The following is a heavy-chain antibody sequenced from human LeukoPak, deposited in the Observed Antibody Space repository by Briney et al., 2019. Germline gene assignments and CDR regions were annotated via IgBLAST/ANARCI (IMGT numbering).Heavy chain of an antibody. CDR3: ARDLDPFTMVRGLQGY. CDR1: GFTFSSYG. Sequence: PGGSLRLSCAASGFTFSSYGMHWVRQAPGKGLEWVAVIWYDGSNKYYADSVKGRFTISRDNSKNTLYLQMNSLRAEDTAVYYCARDLDPFTMVRGLQGYWGQGTLVTVSS. D-gene: IGHD3-10*01. V-gene: IGHV3-33*01. CDR2: IWYDGSNK. J-gene: IGHJ4*02.